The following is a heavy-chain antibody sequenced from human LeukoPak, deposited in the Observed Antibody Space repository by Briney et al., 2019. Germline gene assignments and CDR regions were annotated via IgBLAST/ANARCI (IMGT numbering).Heavy chain of an antibody. J-gene: IGHJ2*01. Sequence: SETLSPTCTVSGGSISSSSYYWGWIRQPPGKGLEWIGSIYYSGSTYYNPSLKSRVTISVDTSKNQFSLKLSSVTAADTAVYYCVRRDYGDSLTSYWYFDLWGRGTLVTVSS. D-gene: IGHD4-17*01. CDR3: VRRDYGDSLTSYWYFDL. V-gene: IGHV4-39*07. CDR2: IYYSGST. CDR1: GGSISSSSYY.